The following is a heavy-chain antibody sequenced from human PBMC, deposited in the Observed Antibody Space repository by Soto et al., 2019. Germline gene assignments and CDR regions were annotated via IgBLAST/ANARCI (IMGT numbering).Heavy chain of an antibody. Sequence: SETLSLTCTVSGGSISGSSLYWGWIRQPPGKGLEWIGSIYYSGSTYYKPSLKSRVTISVDTSKNQFSLKLRSVTAADTGVYYCARHGFSPGSTFLAFWGQGTLVTVSS. CDR2: IYYSGST. CDR3: ARHGFSPGSTFLAF. J-gene: IGHJ4*02. D-gene: IGHD3-3*01. CDR1: GGSISGSSLY. V-gene: IGHV4-39*01.